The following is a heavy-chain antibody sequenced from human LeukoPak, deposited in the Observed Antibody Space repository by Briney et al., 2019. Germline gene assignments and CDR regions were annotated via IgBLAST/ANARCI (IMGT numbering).Heavy chain of an antibody. V-gene: IGHV4-59*01. CDR2: IYYSGST. CDR3: ASGYSSTNLDY. J-gene: IGHJ4*02. Sequence: PSETLSLTCTVSGGSISSYYWSWIRQPPGKGLEWIGYIYYSGSTNYNPSLKSRVTISVDTSKNQFSLKLSSVTAADTAVYYCASGYSSTNLDYWGQGTLVTVSS. D-gene: IGHD6-13*01. CDR1: GGSISSYY.